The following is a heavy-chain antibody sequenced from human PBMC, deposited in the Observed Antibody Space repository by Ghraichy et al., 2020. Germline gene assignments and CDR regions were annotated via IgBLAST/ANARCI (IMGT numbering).Heavy chain of an antibody. CDR3: ASPDSRRGHIAVAGRGAFDI. CDR2: IYYSGST. J-gene: IGHJ3*02. CDR1: GGSISSSSYY. D-gene: IGHD6-19*01. V-gene: IGHV4-39*07. Sequence: SETLSLTCTVSGGSISSSSYYWGWIRQPPGKGLEWIGSIYYSGSTYYNPSLKSRVTISVDTSKNQFSLKLSSVTAADTAVYYCASPDSRRGHIAVAGRGAFDIWGQGTMVTVSS.